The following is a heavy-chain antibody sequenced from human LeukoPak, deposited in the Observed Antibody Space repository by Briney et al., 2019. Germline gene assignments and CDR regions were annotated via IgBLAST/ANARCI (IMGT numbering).Heavy chain of an antibody. CDR1: GGSISSYY. V-gene: IGHV4-4*07. D-gene: IGHD3-22*01. CDR2: IYTSGST. CDR3: ARHYSDSSGYYNGPNYYGMDV. Sequence: PSETLSLTCTVSGGSISSYYWSWIRQPAGKGLEWIGRIYTSGSTNYNPSLKSRVTISIDTSRTQFSLKLSSVTAADTAVYYCARHYSDSSGYYNGPNYYGMDVWGQGTTVTVSS. J-gene: IGHJ6*02.